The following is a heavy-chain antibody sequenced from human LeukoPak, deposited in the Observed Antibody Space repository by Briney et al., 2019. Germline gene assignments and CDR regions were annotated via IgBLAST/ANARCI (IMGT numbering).Heavy chain of an antibody. D-gene: IGHD5-24*01. Sequence: PGGSLRLSCAAYGFTFSTHWMVWVRRAPGKGLLWVSRIDPDGSSTTYADSVKGRFTNSRDNARSTLYLQMNSLRAEDTAVYYCATIVQGAFEIWGLGTMVTVSS. J-gene: IGHJ3*02. V-gene: IGHV3-74*03. CDR3: ATIVQGAFEI. CDR2: IDPDGSST. CDR1: GFTFSTHW.